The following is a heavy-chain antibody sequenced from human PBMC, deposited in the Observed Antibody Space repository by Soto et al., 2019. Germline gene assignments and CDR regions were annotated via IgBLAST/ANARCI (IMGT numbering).Heavy chain of an antibody. V-gene: IGHV4-4*02. J-gene: IGHJ5*02. CDR1: GGSISSSNW. Sequence: KPSETLSLTCAVSGGSISSSNWWSWVRQPPGKGLEWIGYIYHSGSTNYNPSLKSRVTISVDTSKNQFSLKLSSVTAADTAVYYCARDQGQRIAAAGDRWFDPWGQGTLVTVSS. CDR2: IYHSGST. CDR3: ARDQGQRIAAAGDRWFDP. D-gene: IGHD6-13*01.